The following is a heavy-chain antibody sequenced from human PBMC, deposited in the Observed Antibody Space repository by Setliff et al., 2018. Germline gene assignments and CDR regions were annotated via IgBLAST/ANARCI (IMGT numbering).Heavy chain of an antibody. CDR2: IYSGGST. V-gene: IGHV3-66*01. J-gene: IGHJ5*02. Sequence: GGSLRLSCAASGFTVSSNYMSWVRQAPGKGLEWVSVIYSGGSTYYADSVKGRFTISRDNAKQSGYLQMNSLRVEDTAVYYCARDRPVTVFGVVTLPWGQGTLVTVSS. CDR1: GFTVSSNY. CDR3: ARDRPVTVFGVVTLP. D-gene: IGHD3-3*01.